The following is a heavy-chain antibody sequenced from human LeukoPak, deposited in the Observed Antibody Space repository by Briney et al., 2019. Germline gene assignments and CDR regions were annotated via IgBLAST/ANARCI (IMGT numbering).Heavy chain of an antibody. CDR3: ARAPRGVPAAMALDY. D-gene: IGHD2-2*01. CDR1: GFTFSSYD. CDR2: IGTAGDT. J-gene: IGHJ4*02. V-gene: IGHV3-13*01. Sequence: GGSLRLSCAASGFTFSSYDMHWVRQATGKGLEWVSAIGTAGDTYYPGSVKDRFTISRENAKNSLYLQMNSLRAGDTAVYHCARAPRGVPAAMALDYWGQGTLVTVSS.